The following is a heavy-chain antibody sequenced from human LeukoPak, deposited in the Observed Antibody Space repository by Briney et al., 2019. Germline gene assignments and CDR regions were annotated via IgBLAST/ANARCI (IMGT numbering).Heavy chain of an antibody. CDR2: INNDGSIT. CDR3: ARPGIALAGDY. Sequence: GGSLRLSCAASTFTFSSYWMHWVRQAPGKGLVWVSRINNDGSITNYADSVKGRFTISRDKAKKTLYLQVKGLRAEDTAVYYCARPGIALAGDYWGQGALVTVSS. V-gene: IGHV3-74*01. J-gene: IGHJ4*02. CDR1: TFTFSSYW. D-gene: IGHD6-19*01.